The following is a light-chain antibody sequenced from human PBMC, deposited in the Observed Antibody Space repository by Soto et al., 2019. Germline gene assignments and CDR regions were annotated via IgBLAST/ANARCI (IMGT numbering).Light chain of an antibody. CDR1: SXDIGTYYH. CDR3: CSYTTGSTLV. Sequence: QSALAQPASVSGSPGQSITISCTGTSXDIGTYYHVSWYRQHPGKVPQLIIYEVSNRPSGLSNRFSGSKSGNAASLTISGLQAEDEADYYCCSYTTGSTLVFGTGTNFTVL. CDR2: EVS. V-gene: IGLV2-14*01. J-gene: IGLJ1*01.